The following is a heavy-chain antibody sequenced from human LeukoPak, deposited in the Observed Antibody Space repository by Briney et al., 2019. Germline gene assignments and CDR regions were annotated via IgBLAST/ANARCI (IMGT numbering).Heavy chain of an antibody. Sequence: SETLSLTCTVSGGSISSYYWSWIRQPPGKGLEWIGEINHSGSTNYNPSLKSRVTISVDTSKNQFSLKLSSVTAADTAVYYCASGAYGYDAFDIWGQGTMVTVSS. CDR2: INHSGST. D-gene: IGHD5-18*01. CDR3: ASGAYGYDAFDI. CDR1: GGSISSYY. J-gene: IGHJ3*02. V-gene: IGHV4-34*01.